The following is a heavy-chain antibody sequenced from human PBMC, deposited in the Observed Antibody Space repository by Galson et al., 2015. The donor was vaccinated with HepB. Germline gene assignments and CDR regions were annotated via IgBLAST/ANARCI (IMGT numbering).Heavy chain of an antibody. D-gene: IGHD3-22*01. V-gene: IGHV1-69*13. J-gene: IGHJ3*02. Sequence: SVKVSCKASGGTFNSYAISWVRQAPGQGLEWMGGIIPIFGTANYAQKFQGRVTITADESTSTGYMELGSLRSEDTAVYYCARTKGFYYDSSGSPVGFLDIWGQGTLVTVSS. CDR2: IIPIFGTA. CDR3: ARTKGFYYDSSGSPVGFLDI. CDR1: GGTFNSYA.